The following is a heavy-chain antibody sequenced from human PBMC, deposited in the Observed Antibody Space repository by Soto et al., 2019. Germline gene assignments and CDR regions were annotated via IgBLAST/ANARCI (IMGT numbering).Heavy chain of an antibody. CDR2: IYYSGST. CDR3: AKVAGSSSWTWFDP. J-gene: IGHJ5*02. Sequence: SETLSLTCTVSGGSISSYYWSWIRKPPGKGLEWIGYIYYSGSTNYNPSLKSRVTISVDTSKNTLYLQMNSLRAEDTAVYYCAKVAGSSSWTWFDPWGQGTLVTVSS. CDR1: GGSISSYY. V-gene: IGHV4-59*01. D-gene: IGHD6-13*01.